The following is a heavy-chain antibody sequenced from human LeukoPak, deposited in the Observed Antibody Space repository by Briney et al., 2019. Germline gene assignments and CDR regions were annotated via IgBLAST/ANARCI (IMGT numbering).Heavy chain of an antibody. V-gene: IGHV4-59*11. Sequence: SETLSLTCTVSGGSISSHYWCWSRQPPGKRLEWIGYIYYSGSTNYNPSLKRRVTISVDTSKNQFSLKLSSVTAADTAVYYCARIEKDGYKTHSIDYWGQGTLVTVSS. CDR2: IYYSGST. J-gene: IGHJ4*02. CDR3: ARIEKDGYKTHSIDY. D-gene: IGHD5-24*01. CDR1: GGSISSHY.